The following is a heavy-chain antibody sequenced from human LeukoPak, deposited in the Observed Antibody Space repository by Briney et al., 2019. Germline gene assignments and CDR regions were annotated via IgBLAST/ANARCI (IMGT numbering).Heavy chain of an antibody. CDR2: ISAYNGNT. Sequence: ASVKVSCKASGGTFSSYAISWVRQAPGQGLEWMGWISAYNGNTNYAQRLQGRVTMTTDTSTSTAYMELRSLRSDDTAVYYCARDRDYGDYNTQDLFVYWGQGTLVTVSS. CDR3: ARDRDYGDYNTQDLFVY. V-gene: IGHV1-18*01. D-gene: IGHD4-17*01. J-gene: IGHJ4*02. CDR1: GGTFSSYA.